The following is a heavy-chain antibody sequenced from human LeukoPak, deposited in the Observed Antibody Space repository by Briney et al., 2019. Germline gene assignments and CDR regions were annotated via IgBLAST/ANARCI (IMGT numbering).Heavy chain of an antibody. CDR1: GFTVSSNY. V-gene: IGHV3-53*01. J-gene: IGHJ3*02. D-gene: IGHD3-9*01. CDR3: ARDGGYDILTGYYVGAFDI. CDR2: IYSGGST. Sequence: WGSLRLSCAASGFTVSSNYMSWVRQAPGKGLEWVSVIYSGGSTYYADSVKGRFTISRDNSKNTLYLQMNSLRAEDTAVYYCARDGGYDILTGYYVGAFDIWGQGTMVTVSS.